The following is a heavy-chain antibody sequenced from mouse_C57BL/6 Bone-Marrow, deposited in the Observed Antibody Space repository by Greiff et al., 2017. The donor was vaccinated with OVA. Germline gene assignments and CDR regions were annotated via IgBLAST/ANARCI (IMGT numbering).Heavy chain of an antibody. D-gene: IGHD2-3*01. CDR3: ARRAYDGYLLYFDY. J-gene: IGHJ2*01. Sequence: QVQLQQSGAELVRPGTSVEMSCKASGYTFTNYWIGWAKQRPGHGLEWIGDIYPGGGYTNYNEKFKGKATLTADKSSSTAYMQFSSLTSEDSAIYYCARRAYDGYLLYFDYWGQGTTLTVSS. CDR1: GYTFTNYW. CDR2: IYPGGGYT. V-gene: IGHV1-63*01.